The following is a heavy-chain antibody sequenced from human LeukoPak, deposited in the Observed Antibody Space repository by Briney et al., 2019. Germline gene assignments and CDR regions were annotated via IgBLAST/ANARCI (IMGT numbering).Heavy chain of an antibody. J-gene: IGHJ6*02. D-gene: IGHD3-22*01. CDR3: ARGYYDSGGYYYYYYGMDV. V-gene: IGHV1-18*01. CDR2: ISAYNGNT. Sequence: GASVKVSCKASGYTFTSYGISWVRQAPGQGLEWMGWISAYNGNTNYAQKLQGRVTMTTDTSTSTAYMELRSLRSDDPAVYYCARGYYDSGGYYYYYYGMDVWGQGTTVTVSS. CDR1: GYTFTSYG.